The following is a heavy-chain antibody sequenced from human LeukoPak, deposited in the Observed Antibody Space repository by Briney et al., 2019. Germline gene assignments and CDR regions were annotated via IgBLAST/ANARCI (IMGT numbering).Heavy chain of an antibody. V-gene: IGHV3-48*01. D-gene: IGHD1-26*01. CDR3: ARATAWGIDY. CDR2: ISSSSSTI. J-gene: IGHJ4*02. CDR1: GLTFSRYA. Sequence: PGGSLRLSCAASGLTFSRYAMNWVRQAPGKGLGWVSYISSSSSTIYYADSVKGRFTISRDNAKNSLYLQMNSLRAEDTAVYYCARATAWGIDYWGQGTLVTVSS.